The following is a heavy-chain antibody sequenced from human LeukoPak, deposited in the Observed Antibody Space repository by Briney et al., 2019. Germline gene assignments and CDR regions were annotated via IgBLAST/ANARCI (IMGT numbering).Heavy chain of an antibody. CDR1: GYTFIDYD. Sequence: ASVKVSCKASGYTFIDYDINWVRQAPGQGLEWMGLMSPHNGHTEYAQNFQGRVTMTRDTSTGTAYMELRSLRSEDTAVYYCARRTPRCGGTCYDAFDVWGQGTMVTVPS. CDR2: MSPHNGHT. D-gene: IGHD2-21*01. CDR3: ARRTPRCGGTCYDAFDV. V-gene: IGHV1-8*01. J-gene: IGHJ3*01.